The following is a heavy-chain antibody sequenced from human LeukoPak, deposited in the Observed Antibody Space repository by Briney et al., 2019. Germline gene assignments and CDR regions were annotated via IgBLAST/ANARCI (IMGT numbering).Heavy chain of an antibody. Sequence: ASVTVSCKASGYIFTGYFMQWVRQAPGQGLEWMGWINPNSGDTNYAQKFQGRVTMTRDTSISTAYMELSRLRSDDAAVYYCARRFYYAMDVWGQGTTVTVSS. CDR3: ARRFYYAMDV. V-gene: IGHV1-2*02. D-gene: IGHD3-16*01. CDR2: INPNSGDT. CDR1: GYIFTGYF. J-gene: IGHJ6*02.